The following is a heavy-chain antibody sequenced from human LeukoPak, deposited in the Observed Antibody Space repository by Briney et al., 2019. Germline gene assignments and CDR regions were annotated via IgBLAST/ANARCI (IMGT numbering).Heavy chain of an antibody. D-gene: IGHD1-14*01. V-gene: IGHV3-7*01. J-gene: IGHJ6*03. CDR1: GFNFSSYW. CDR2: IKHDENEK. CDR3: ARASGSGTYPTRYYYFYYLDV. Sequence: PGGSLRLSCAASGFNFSSYWMTWVRQAPGKGLEWVANIKHDENEKYFVDSVKGRLTISRDNTKNSLYLQMNSLRAEDTALYYCARASGSGTYPTRYYYFYYLDVWGKGTTVTVSS.